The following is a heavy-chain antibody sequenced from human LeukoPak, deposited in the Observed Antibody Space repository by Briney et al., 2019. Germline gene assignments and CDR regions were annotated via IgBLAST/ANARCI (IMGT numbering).Heavy chain of an antibody. D-gene: IGHD3-10*01. V-gene: IGHV4-31*03. Sequence: SETLSLTCTVSGGSISSGGYYWSWIRQHPGKGLEWIGYIYYSGSTYYNPSLKSRVTISVDTSKNQFSLKLSSVTAADTAVYYCARARITMVRGVITYYFDYWGQGTLVTVSS. J-gene: IGHJ4*02. CDR1: GGSISSGGYY. CDR2: IYYSGST. CDR3: ARARITMVRGVITYYFDY.